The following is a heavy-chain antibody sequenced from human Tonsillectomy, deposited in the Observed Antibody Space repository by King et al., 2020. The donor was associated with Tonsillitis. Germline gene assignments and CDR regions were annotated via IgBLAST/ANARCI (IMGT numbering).Heavy chain of an antibody. D-gene: IGHD2-15*01. CDR1: GGSFSGYY. J-gene: IGHJ4*02. Sequence: VQLQQWGAGLLKPSETLSLTCAIYGGSFSGYYWSWIRQPPGKGLEWIGEINHSGSTNYNPSLKSRVTISVDTSKNQFSLKLSSVTAADTAVYYCARGRSLPGVVTATRDYWGQGTLAT. CDR3: ARGRSLPGVVTATRDY. V-gene: IGHV4-34*01. CDR2: INHSGST.